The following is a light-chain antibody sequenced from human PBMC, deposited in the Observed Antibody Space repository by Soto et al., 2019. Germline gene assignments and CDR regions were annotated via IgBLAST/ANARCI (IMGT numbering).Light chain of an antibody. CDR2: EVT. Sequence: QSALTQPASVSGSPGQSITISCTGTSSDVGGYNYVSWYQLHPGKAPKLILYEVTNRPSGGSDRFSGSKSGNTASLTISGLQAEDEADYYCSSYTSSTAYVFGTGAKVTV. V-gene: IGLV2-14*01. CDR3: SSYTSSTAYV. J-gene: IGLJ1*01. CDR1: SSDVGGYNY.